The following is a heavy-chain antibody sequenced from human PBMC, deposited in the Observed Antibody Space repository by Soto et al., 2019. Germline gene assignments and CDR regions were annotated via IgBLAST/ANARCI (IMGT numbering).Heavy chain of an antibody. J-gene: IGHJ3*01. V-gene: IGHV5-51*01. D-gene: IGHD2-8*01. CDR1: GYSFTSYW. CDR2: IYPDDFDT. Sequence: GESLKISCKGSGYSFTSYWIGWVRQMPGKGLEWMGIIYPDDFDTRYSPSFRGQVTISADKSISTDYLQWSSMKASDTAMYYCVSVDGYCTNGECHTGGFDVWGQETMVPASS. CDR3: VSVDGYCTNGECHTGGFDV.